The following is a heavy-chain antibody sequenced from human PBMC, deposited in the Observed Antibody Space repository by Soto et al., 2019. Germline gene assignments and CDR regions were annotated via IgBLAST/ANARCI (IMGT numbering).Heavy chain of an antibody. CDR2: ISYDGSNK. CDR3: ARDRQYYYDSSGYYSY. J-gene: IGHJ4*02. D-gene: IGHD3-22*01. Sequence: SLRLSCAASGFTFSRYAMHWVRQAPGKGLEWVAVISYDGSNKYYADSVKGRFTISRDNSKNTLYLQMNSLRAEDTAVYYCARDRQYYYDSSGYYSYWGQGTLVTVSS. V-gene: IGHV3-30-3*01. CDR1: GFTFSRYA.